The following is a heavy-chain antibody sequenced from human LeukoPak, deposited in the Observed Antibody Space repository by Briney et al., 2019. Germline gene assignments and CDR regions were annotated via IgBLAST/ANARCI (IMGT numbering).Heavy chain of an antibody. J-gene: IGHJ3*02. CDR3: AKDRRGFSGYDAYAALDI. D-gene: IGHD5-12*01. CDR1: GFIFSQYG. Sequence: GGSLRLSCTASGFIFSQYGMSWVRQGPGKGLEWVSTVSGSAVRTHYADSLKGRFTISRDNSKDTLYLQMNSLRAEDTAVYYCAKDRRGFSGYDAYAALDIWGQGTMVTVSS. CDR2: VSGSAVRT. V-gene: IGHV3-23*01.